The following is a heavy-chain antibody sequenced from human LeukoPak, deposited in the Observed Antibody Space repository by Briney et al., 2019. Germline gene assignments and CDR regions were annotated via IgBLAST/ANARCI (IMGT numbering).Heavy chain of an antibody. V-gene: IGHV4-34*01. CDR1: GGSFSGSY. J-gene: IGHJ5*02. D-gene: IGHD3-22*01. CDR3: ARGRRFYYDSSGYRKALNWFDP. Sequence: PSETLSLTCAVYGGSFSGSYWSWIRQPPGKGLEWIGEINHSGSTNYNPSLKSRVTISVDTSKNQLSLKLNSVTAADTAVYYCARGRRFYYDSSGYRKALNWFDPWGQGTLVTVSS. CDR2: INHSGST.